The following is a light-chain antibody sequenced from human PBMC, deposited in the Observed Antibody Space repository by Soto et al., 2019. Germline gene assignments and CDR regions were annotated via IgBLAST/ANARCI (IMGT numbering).Light chain of an antibody. CDR1: QSVSHNY. Sequence: EIVLTQSPGTLSLSPGERGTLSCRASQSVSHNYLAWYQQKPGQAPRLLIYAASSRRSGIPDRFSGSASGTDFTLTISRLEPEDFAVYYCQQYGSSPYTFGQGTKLEIK. V-gene: IGKV3-20*01. CDR2: AAS. CDR3: QQYGSSPYT. J-gene: IGKJ2*01.